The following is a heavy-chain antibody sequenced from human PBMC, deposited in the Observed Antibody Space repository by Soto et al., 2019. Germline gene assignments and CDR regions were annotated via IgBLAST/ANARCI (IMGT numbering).Heavy chain of an antibody. CDR3: ARGYCSGGSCRPDP. CDR1: GYTFTSYC. V-gene: IGHV1-18*01. CDR2: ISAYNGNT. J-gene: IGHJ5*02. Sequence: ASVKGSCKASGYTFTSYCISWVRQAPGQGLEWMGWISAYNGNTNYAQKLQGRVIVTTDTSTSTVYMDLSSLRSEDTAVYYCARGYCSGGSCRPDPWGQGTLVSVSS. D-gene: IGHD2-15*01.